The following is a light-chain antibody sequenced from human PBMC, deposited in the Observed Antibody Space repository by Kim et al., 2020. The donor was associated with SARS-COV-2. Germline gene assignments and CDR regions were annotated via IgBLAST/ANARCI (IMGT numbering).Light chain of an antibody. CDR1: SSDVCAYNR. CDR3: SSLTSGATSVV. CDR2: DVS. J-gene: IGLJ2*01. Sequence: QSITVSCAGTSSDVCAYNRVSWYQQHPGKAPKLMISDVSDRPSGVSNRFSGSKSDNTASLTISGLQAEDEADYFCSSLTSGATSVVFGGGTKLTVL. V-gene: IGLV2-14*03.